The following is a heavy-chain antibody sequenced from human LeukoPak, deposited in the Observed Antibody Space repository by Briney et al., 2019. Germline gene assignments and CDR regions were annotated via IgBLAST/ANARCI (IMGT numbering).Heavy chain of an antibody. Sequence: SETLSLTCTVSGGSISSGGYYWSWIRQPPGKGLEWIGYIYHSGSTYYNPSLKSRVTISVDRSKNQFSLKLSSVTAADTAVYYCASDPYSSSPGDYWGQGTLVIVSP. CDR2: IYHSGST. CDR1: GGSISSGGYY. D-gene: IGHD6-6*01. V-gene: IGHV4-30-2*01. J-gene: IGHJ4*02. CDR3: ASDPYSSSPGDY.